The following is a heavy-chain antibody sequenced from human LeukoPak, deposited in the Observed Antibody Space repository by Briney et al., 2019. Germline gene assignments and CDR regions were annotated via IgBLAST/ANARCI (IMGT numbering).Heavy chain of an antibody. D-gene: IGHD6-13*01. J-gene: IGHJ1*01. CDR2: IYYSGST. V-gene: IGHV4-39*07. CDR1: GGSISSSSYY. Sequence: KPSETLSLTCTVSGGSISSSSYYWGWIRQPPGKGLEWIGSIYYSGSTYYNPSLKSRVTISVDTSKNQFSLKLSSVTAADTAVYYCARDVLIAAAVTGYFQHWGQGTLVTVSS. CDR3: ARDVLIAAAVTGYFQH.